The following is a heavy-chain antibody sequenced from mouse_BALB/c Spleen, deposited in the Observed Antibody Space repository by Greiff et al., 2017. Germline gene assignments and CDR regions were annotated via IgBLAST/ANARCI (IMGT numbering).Heavy chain of an antibody. CDR1: GYTFTDYE. J-gene: IGHJ4*01. V-gene: IGHV1-15*01. Sequence: QVQLQQSGAELVRPGASVTLSCKASGYTFTDYEMHWVKQTPVHGLEWIGAIDPETGGTAYNQKFKGKATLTADKSSSTAYMELRSLTSEDSAVYYCTRWVYYGDYAMDYWGQGTSVTVSS. D-gene: IGHD1-1*01. CDR2: IDPETGGT. CDR3: TRWVYYGDYAMDY.